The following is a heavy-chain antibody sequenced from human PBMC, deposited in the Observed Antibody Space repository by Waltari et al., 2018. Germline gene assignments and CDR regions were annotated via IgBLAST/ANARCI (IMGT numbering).Heavy chain of an antibody. Sequence: EVQLLESGGGLVQPGGSLRLSCAASGFTFSSYAMSWVRQAPGKGLEWVSAISGSGGSTYYADSVKGRFTISRDNSKNTLYLQMNSLRAEDTAVYYCAKDMALRSSGPLDAFDIWGQGTMVTVSS. D-gene: IGHD6-19*01. CDR1: GFTFSSYA. J-gene: IGHJ3*02. V-gene: IGHV3-23*01. CDR3: AKDMALRSSGPLDAFDI. CDR2: ISGSGGST.